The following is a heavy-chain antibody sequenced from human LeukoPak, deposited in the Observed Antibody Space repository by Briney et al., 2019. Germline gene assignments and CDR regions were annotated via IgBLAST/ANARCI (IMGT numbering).Heavy chain of an antibody. CDR2: IRYDGSNK. J-gene: IGHJ4*02. Sequence: PGGSLRLSCAASGFTFSSYGMHWVRQAPGKGLEWVAFIRYDGSNKYYADSVKGRFTISRDNSKNTLYLQMNSLRAEDTAVYYCAKDVGGHGDTLTGYPVGYFDYWGQGTLVTVSS. CDR1: GFTFSSYG. CDR3: AKDVGGHGDTLTGYPVGYFDY. V-gene: IGHV3-30*02. D-gene: IGHD3-9*01.